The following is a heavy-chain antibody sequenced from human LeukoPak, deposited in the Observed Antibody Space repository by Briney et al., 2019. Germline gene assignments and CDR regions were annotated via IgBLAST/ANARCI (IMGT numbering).Heavy chain of an antibody. V-gene: IGHV4-39*07. CDR3: ARVLQVAGRVDAFDI. D-gene: IGHD6-19*01. CDR1: GGSISSSSYY. CDR2: IYYSGST. J-gene: IGHJ3*02. Sequence: PSETLSLTCTVSGGSISSSSYYWGWIRQPPGKGLEWIGSIYYSGSTYYNPSLKSRVTISVDTSKNQFSLKLSSVTAADTAVYYCARVLQVAGRVDAFDIWGQGTMVTVSS.